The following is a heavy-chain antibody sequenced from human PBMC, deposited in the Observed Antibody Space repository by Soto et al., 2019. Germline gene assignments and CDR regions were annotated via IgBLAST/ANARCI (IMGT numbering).Heavy chain of an antibody. Sequence: EVQLLESGGGLVQPGGSLRLSCAASGFMFSNYAMSWVRQAPGKGLEWFSAITDSGDDTYHADSVKGRFTISRDNSKNTLYLQMNSLGAEDTAVYYCAKGSRSSRPYYFDYWGQGPLVTVSS. J-gene: IGHJ4*02. CDR1: GFMFSNYA. D-gene: IGHD2-2*01. V-gene: IGHV3-23*01. CDR3: AKGSRSSRPYYFDY. CDR2: ITDSGDDT.